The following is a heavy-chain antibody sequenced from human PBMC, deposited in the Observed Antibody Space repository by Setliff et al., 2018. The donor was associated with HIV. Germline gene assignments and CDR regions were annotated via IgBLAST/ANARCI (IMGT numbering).Heavy chain of an antibody. D-gene: IGHD3-10*01. Sequence: SETLSLTCTVSGDSIGDYYWNWIRQPAGRGLEWIGRVYASAYSNYNPSLKSRVTMSVDTSQSQLSLKLRSVNAADTAVYYCARDWVTRSNYYGSGSPWYFDFWGRGILVTVSS. J-gene: IGHJ2*01. CDR2: VYASAYS. CDR1: GDSIGDYY. V-gene: IGHV4-4*07. CDR3: ARDWVTRSNYYGSGSPWYFDF.